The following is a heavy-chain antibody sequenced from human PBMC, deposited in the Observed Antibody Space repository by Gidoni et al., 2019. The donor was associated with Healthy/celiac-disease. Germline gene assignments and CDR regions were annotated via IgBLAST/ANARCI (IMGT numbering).Heavy chain of an antibody. CDR2: IIPIFGTA. CDR3: ARGDYGDQIADAFDI. J-gene: IGHJ3*02. V-gene: IGHV1-69*01. Sequence: QAQLVHSGAEVKKPGSSVMVSCKASAGTFSSYAISWVRQPPGQGLEWMGGIIPIFGTANYAQKFQGRVTITADESTSTAYMELSSLRSEDTAVYYCARGDYGDQIADAFDIWGQGTMVTVSS. D-gene: IGHD4-17*01. CDR1: AGTFSSYA.